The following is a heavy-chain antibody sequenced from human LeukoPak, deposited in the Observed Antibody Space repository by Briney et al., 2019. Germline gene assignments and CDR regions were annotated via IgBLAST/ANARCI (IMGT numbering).Heavy chain of an antibody. J-gene: IGHJ6*03. CDR1: GGSISSYY. Sequence: ASETLSLTCAVSGGSISSYYWSWIRQTPGKGLEWIGYIYYGGSTNFNPSLKSRVTISVDTSKNQFSLKMSSVTAADTAVYFCARGGPPGYYYDYYMDVWGKGTTVTISS. CDR2: IYYGGST. CDR3: ARGGPPGYYYDYYMDV. V-gene: IGHV4-59*01.